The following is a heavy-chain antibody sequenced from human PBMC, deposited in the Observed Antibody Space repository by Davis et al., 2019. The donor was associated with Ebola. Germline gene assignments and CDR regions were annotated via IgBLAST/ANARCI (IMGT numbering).Heavy chain of an antibody. D-gene: IGHD3-22*01. Sequence: GESLKISCAASGFTFSSYWMSWVRQAPGKGLEWVANIKQDGSEKYYVDSVKGRFTISRDNSKNTLYLQMNTLRAEDTAVYYCAKGDRVIYYYDSSDDYWGQGTLVTVSS. J-gene: IGHJ4*02. CDR2: IKQDGSEK. CDR3: AKGDRVIYYYDSSDDY. V-gene: IGHV3-7*03. CDR1: GFTFSSYW.